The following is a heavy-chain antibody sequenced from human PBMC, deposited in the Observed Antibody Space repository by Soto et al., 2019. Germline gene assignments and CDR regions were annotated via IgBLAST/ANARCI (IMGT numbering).Heavy chain of an antibody. V-gene: IGHV3-48*03. Sequence: PGGSLRLSCAASGFTFSSYEMNWVRQAPGKGLEWVSYISSSGSTIYYADSVKGRFTISRDNAKNSLYLQMNSLRAEDTAVYYCARTPVAARPSGVYWGQGTLVTVS. D-gene: IGHD6-6*01. CDR3: ARTPVAARPSGVY. J-gene: IGHJ4*02. CDR1: GFTFSSYE. CDR2: ISSSGSTI.